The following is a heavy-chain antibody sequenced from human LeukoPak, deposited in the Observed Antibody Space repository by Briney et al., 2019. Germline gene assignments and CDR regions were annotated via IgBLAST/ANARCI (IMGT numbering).Heavy chain of an antibody. V-gene: IGHV1-8*01. Sequence: GASVKVSCKASGYTFTSYDINWVRQATGQGLEWMGWMNPNSGNTGYAQKFQGRVTMTRNTSISTAYMELSSLRSEDTAVYYCARTMVQGVISAYDYGMDVWGQGTTVTVSS. CDR2: MNPNSGNT. J-gene: IGHJ6*02. CDR1: GYTFTSYD. D-gene: IGHD3-10*01. CDR3: ARTMVQGVISAYDYGMDV.